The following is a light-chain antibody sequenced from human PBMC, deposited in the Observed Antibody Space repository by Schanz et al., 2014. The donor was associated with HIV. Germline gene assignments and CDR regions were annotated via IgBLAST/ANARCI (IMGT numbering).Light chain of an antibody. V-gene: IGKV3-20*01. CDR1: QVISSS. Sequence: EAVLTQSPATLSVYPGETVTLSCRTTQVISSSLAWYQQRPGQPPRLLLYGVSSRATGIPDRFSGSASGTDFTLTISRVEPEDYAVYYCQQYGSLPWTFGQGTKVEVK. CDR3: QQYGSLPWT. J-gene: IGKJ1*01. CDR2: GVS.